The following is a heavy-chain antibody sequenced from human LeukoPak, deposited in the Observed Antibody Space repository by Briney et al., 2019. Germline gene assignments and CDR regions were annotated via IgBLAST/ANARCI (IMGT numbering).Heavy chain of an antibody. V-gene: IGHV3-30*18. CDR3: AKGDIAVEYFQH. J-gene: IGHJ1*01. CDR1: GFTFSSYG. D-gene: IGHD6-19*01. CDR2: ISYDGSNK. Sequence: GGSLRLSCAASGFTFSSYGMHWVRQAPGKGLEWVAVISYDGSNKYYADSVKGRFTISRDNSKNTLYLQMNSLRAEDTAVYYCAKGDIAVEYFQHWGQGTLVTASS.